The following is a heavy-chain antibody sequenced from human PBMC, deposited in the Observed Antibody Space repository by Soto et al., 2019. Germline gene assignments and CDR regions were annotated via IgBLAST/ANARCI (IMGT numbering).Heavy chain of an antibody. Sequence: GGSLRLSCAASGFTFTDYAMSWVRQAPGKGLEWVSGISGSGDTYYADSVKARFTISRDNVKNTLDLQMTNLYAEDTAMYYCARNSGWFITRTFYHDRMDVWGQGTTVTVSS. CDR3: ARNSGWFITRTFYHDRMDV. V-gene: IGHV3-23*01. CDR2: ISGSGDT. J-gene: IGHJ6*02. CDR1: GFTFTDYA. D-gene: IGHD6-19*01.